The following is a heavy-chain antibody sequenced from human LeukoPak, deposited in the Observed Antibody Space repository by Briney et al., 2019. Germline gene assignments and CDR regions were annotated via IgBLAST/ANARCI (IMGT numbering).Heavy chain of an antibody. J-gene: IGHJ4*02. D-gene: IGHD3-9*01. CDR3: ARDANDILTGYDPYFDY. V-gene: IGHV3-7*01. CDR2: IKQDGSEK. CDR1: GFTFSSYW. Sequence: PGGSLRLSCAASGFTFSSYWMSWVRQAPGKGLEWVANIKQDGSEKYYVDSVKGRFTISRDNAKNSLYLQMNSLRAEDTAVYYCARDANDILTGYDPYFDYWGQGTLVTVSS.